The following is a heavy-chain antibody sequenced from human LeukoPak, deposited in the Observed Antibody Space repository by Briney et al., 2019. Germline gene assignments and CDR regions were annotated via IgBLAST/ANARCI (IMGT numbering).Heavy chain of an antibody. Sequence: GGSLRLSCAASGFTFSSYAMSWVRQAPGRGLEWVSSIGDSGVPTYYADSVKGRLTISRDNSQNTLYLQMNSLGADDTAVYYCAKVATWTYFDSWGQGTLVTVSS. V-gene: IGHV3-23*01. CDR1: GFTFSSYA. CDR2: IGDSGVPT. J-gene: IGHJ4*02. CDR3: AKVATWTYFDS. D-gene: IGHD3/OR15-3a*01.